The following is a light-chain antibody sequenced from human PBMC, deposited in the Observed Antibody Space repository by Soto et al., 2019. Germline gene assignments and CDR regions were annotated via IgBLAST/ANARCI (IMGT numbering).Light chain of an antibody. CDR3: QQYDSYSPLT. V-gene: IGKV1-5*01. CDR2: DAS. Sequence: DIQMTQSPSTLPASVGDTVTVTCRASQSISKWLAWYQQKPGTAPKLLIYDASNLESGVPSRFSGSGSGTEFTLTIRSLQPDDFATYYCQQYDSYSPLTFGGGTKVDIK. J-gene: IGKJ4*01. CDR1: QSISKW.